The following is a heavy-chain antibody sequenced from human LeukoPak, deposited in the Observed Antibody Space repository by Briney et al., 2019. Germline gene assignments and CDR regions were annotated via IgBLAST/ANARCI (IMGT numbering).Heavy chain of an antibody. V-gene: IGHV4-31*01. D-gene: IGHD6-6*01. J-gene: IGHJ4*02. Sequence: SETLSLTCTVSGGSISSGGYYWSWIRQHPGEGLEWIGYIYYSGSTYYNPSLKSQVTISVDTSKNQFSLKLSSVTAADTAVYYCARAGPGSSSLWPWLNWGQGTLVTVSS. CDR2: IYYSGST. CDR1: GGSISSGGYY. CDR3: ARAGPGSSSLWPWLN.